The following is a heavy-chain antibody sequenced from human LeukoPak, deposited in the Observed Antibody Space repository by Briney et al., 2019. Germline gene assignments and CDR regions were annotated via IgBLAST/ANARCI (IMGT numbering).Heavy chain of an antibody. CDR2: ISSSSSYI. J-gene: IGHJ4*02. D-gene: IGHD5-18*01. CDR3: ARGDTAMPDY. Sequence: GGSLRLSCAASGFTFSSYSMNWVGQAPGKGLEWVSSISSSSSYIYYADSVKGRFTISRDNAKNSLYLQMNSLRAEDTAVYYCARGDTAMPDYWGQGTLVTVSS. CDR1: GFTFSSYS. V-gene: IGHV3-21*01.